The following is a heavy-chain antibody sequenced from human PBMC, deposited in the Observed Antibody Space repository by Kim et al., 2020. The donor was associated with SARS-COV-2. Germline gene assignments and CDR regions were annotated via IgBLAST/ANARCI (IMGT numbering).Heavy chain of an antibody. Sequence: QGNVTITADESTSTAYMELSSLRAEDTAVYYCARVVSNGDYYLGAGDFDYWGQGTLVTVSS. CDR3: ARVVSNGDYYLGAGDFDY. D-gene: IGHD4-17*01. V-gene: IGHV1-69*01. J-gene: IGHJ4*02.